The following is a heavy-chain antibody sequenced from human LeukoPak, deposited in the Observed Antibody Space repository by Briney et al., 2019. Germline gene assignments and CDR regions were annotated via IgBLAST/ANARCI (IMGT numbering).Heavy chain of an antibody. CDR1: GFTFNNAW. J-gene: IGHJ5*02. CDR3: VRGLHTSMVAANP. CDR2: IKSKTDGGAT. Sequence: GGSLRLSSAASGFTFNNAWMSWVRQAPGKGLEWVGRIKSKTDGGATDYAAPVKGRFTISRDDSKNTLYLQMNSLKTEDTAVYYCVRGLHTSMVAANPWGQGTLVTVSS. V-gene: IGHV3-15*01. D-gene: IGHD2-15*01.